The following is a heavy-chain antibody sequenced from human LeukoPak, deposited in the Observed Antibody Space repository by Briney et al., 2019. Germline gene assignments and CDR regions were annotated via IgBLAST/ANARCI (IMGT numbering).Heavy chain of an antibody. J-gene: IGHJ5*02. CDR2: IIPIFGTA. D-gene: IGHD3-3*01. Sequence: ASVKVSCKASGGTFSSYAISWVRQAPGQGLEWMGGIIPIFGTANYAQKFQGRVTITADESTSTAYMELSSLRPEDTAVYYCALSPLRFLEWYNWFDPWGQGTLVTVSS. CDR3: ALSPLRFLEWYNWFDP. V-gene: IGHV1-69*13. CDR1: GGTFSSYA.